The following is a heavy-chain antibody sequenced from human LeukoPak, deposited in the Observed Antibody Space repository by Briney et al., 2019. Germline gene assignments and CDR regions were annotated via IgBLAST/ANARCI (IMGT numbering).Heavy chain of an antibody. CDR3: GGGGEWFSAGGVFDY. J-gene: IGHJ4*02. CDR1: GFTFSSYE. CDR2: ISSSGSTI. D-gene: IGHD3-3*01. Sequence: GGSLRLSCAASGFTFSSYEMNWVRQAPGKGLEWVSYISSSGSTIYYADSVKGRFTISRDNTKNSLYLQMNSLRAEDTAVYDCGGGGEWFSAGGVFDYWGQGTLVTVSS. V-gene: IGHV3-48*03.